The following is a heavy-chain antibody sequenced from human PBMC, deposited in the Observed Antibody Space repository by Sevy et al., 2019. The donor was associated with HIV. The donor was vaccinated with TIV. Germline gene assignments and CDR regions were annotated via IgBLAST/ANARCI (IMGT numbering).Heavy chain of an antibody. Sequence: GGSLILSCAGSGFTFSSYAMNWVRHAPGKGLEWVSAISGNGGSTFYADSVKGRFSISRDNSKNTLYLQMNSLRAEDTAIYYCAKDLLIVVGEGMDVWGQGTTVTVSS. V-gene: IGHV3-23*01. CDR1: GFTFSSYA. D-gene: IGHD2-2*01. CDR2: ISGNGGST. CDR3: AKDLLIVVGEGMDV. J-gene: IGHJ6*02.